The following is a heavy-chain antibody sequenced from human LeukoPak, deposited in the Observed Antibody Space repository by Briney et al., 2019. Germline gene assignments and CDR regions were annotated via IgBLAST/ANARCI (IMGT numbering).Heavy chain of an antibody. D-gene: IGHD3-3*01. J-gene: IGHJ5*02. CDR1: GGSISSYY. CDR2: IYYSGST. Sequence: PSETLSLTCTVSGGSISSYYWSWIRQPAEKGLEWIGYIYYSGSTNYNPSLKSRVTISVDTSKNQFSLKLSSATAADTAVYYCARVGITIFGVVSWFDPWGQGTLVTVSS. V-gene: IGHV4-59*01. CDR3: ARVGITIFGVVSWFDP.